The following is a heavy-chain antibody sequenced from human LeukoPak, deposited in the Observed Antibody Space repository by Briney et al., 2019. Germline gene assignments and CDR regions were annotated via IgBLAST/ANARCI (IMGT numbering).Heavy chain of an antibody. CDR3: ARGLTTYYYGSGRSMSWFDP. CDR1: GGSFSGYY. Sequence: SETLSLTCAVYGGSFSGYYWSWIRQPPGKGLEWIGEINHSGSTNYNPSLKSRVTISVDTSKNQFSLKLSSVTAADMAVYYCARGLTTYYYGSGRSMSWFDPWGQGTLVTVSS. D-gene: IGHD3-10*01. V-gene: IGHV4-34*01. CDR2: INHSGST. J-gene: IGHJ5*02.